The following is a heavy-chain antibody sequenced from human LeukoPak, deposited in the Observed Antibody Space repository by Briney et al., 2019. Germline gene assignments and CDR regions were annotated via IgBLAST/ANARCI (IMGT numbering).Heavy chain of an antibody. CDR3: AKDKVLLWFGGPFDY. J-gene: IGHJ4*02. CDR2: ISWNSGSI. CDR1: GFTFDDYA. Sequence: GGSLRLSCAASGFTFDDYAMHWVRQAPGKGLEWVSGISWNSGSIGYADSVKGRFTISRDNAKNSLYLQMSSLRAEDTALYYCAKDKVLLWFGGPFDYWGQGTLVTVSS. V-gene: IGHV3-9*01. D-gene: IGHD3-10*01.